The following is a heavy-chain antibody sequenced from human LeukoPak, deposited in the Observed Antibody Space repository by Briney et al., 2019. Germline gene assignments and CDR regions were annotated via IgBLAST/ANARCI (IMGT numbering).Heavy chain of an antibody. CDR1: GFTFSSYA. CDR3: ARSEAGWFDP. CDR2: ISYDGSNK. V-gene: IGHV3-30-3*01. Sequence: GGSLRLSCAASGFTFSSYAMHWVRQAPGKGLEWVAVISYDGSNKYYADSVKGRFTISRDNAKNSLYLQMNSLRAEDTAVYYCARSEAGWFDPWGQGTLVTVSS. J-gene: IGHJ5*02.